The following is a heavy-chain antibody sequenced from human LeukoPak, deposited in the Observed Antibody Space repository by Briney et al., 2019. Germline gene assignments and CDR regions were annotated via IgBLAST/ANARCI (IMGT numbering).Heavy chain of an antibody. CDR2: INTNTGNP. CDR3: ARVGSEFGDYGAWGGGY. Sequence: ASVKVSCKASGYTFTSYAMNWVRQAPGQGLEWMGWINTNTGNPTYAQGFPGRFVFSLDTYVSTAYLQISSLKAEDTAVYYCARVGSEFGDYGAWGGGYWGQGTLVTVSS. J-gene: IGHJ4*02. CDR1: GYTFTSYA. D-gene: IGHD4-17*01. V-gene: IGHV7-4-1*02.